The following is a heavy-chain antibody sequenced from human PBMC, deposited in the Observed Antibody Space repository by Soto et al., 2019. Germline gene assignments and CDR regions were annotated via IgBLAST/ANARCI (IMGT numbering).Heavy chain of an antibody. CDR1: GFTFSSYA. J-gene: IGHJ4*02. V-gene: IGHV3-30-3*01. CDR2: ISYDGSNK. D-gene: IGHD2-2*01. Sequence: GGSLRLSCAAPGFTFSSYAMHWVRQAPGKGLEWVAVISYDGSNKYYADSVKGRFTISRDNSKNTLYLQMNSLRAEDTAVYYCARVARGYCSSTSCYFFDYWGQGTLVTVSS. CDR3: ARVARGYCSSTSCYFFDY.